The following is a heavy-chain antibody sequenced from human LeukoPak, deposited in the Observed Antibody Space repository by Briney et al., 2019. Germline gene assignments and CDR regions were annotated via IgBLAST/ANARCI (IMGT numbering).Heavy chain of an antibody. CDR1: GCTFTGYY. Sequence: ASVKVSCKASGCTFTGYYMHWVRQAPGQGLEWMGWINPNSGGTNYAQKFQGRVTMTRDTSISTAYMELSRLRSDDTAVYYCARDSGYYYDSSGYYRKGPFDYWGQGTLVTVSS. CDR3: ARDSGYYYDSSGYYRKGPFDY. J-gene: IGHJ4*02. D-gene: IGHD3-22*01. V-gene: IGHV1-2*02. CDR2: INPNSGGT.